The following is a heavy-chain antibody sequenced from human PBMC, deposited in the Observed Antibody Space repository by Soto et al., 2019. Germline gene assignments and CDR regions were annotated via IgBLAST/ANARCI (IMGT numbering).Heavy chain of an antibody. Sequence: SETLSLTCTVSSGYISRGGYSLTWSRQSPGKGLEWIEYTYQSGSAYYTPSLKSRVTISVDRSKNQFSLNLTSVTAADTAVYYCARDYYGKDVWGQGTTVTVSS. V-gene: IGHV4-30-2*06. CDR1: SGYISRGGYS. J-gene: IGHJ6*02. CDR3: ARDYYGKDV. CDR2: TYQSGSA.